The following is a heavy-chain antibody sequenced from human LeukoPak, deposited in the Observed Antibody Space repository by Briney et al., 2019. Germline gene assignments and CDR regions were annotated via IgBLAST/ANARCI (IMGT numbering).Heavy chain of an antibody. Sequence: ASVKVSCKASGYIFTSYDINWVRQATGQGLEWMGWMNPHSGNTGYAQKFQGRVTITRNTSISTAFMELSSLRSDDTAVHYCARERTYHYYMDVWGKGTTVTVSS. J-gene: IGHJ6*03. CDR1: GYIFTSYD. CDR3: ARERTYHYYMDV. CDR2: MNPHSGNT. V-gene: IGHV1-8*03.